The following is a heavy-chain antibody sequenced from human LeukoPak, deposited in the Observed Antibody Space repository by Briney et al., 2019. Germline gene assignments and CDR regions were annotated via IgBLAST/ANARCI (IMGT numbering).Heavy chain of an antibody. V-gene: IGHV3-23*01. CDR1: GFPFNEFA. J-gene: IGHJ3*01. Sequence: GGSLRLSCAASGFPFNEFAMTWVRQAPGKGLEWGSSIGDAGTYYADSVQGRFTISRDNSKNMLYLQLNSLRAGDTAMYYCAKNLGPFDVRGQGTMVTVSS. CDR2: IGDAGT. CDR3: AKNLGPFDV. D-gene: IGHD3-16*01.